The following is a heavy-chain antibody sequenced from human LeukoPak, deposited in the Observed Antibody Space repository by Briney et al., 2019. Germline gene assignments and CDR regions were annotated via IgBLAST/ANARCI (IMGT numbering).Heavy chain of an antibody. V-gene: IGHV4-59*08. CDR2: MYYSGST. Sequence: PSETLSLTCTVSGGSISSYYWSWIRQPPGKGLEWIGYMYYSGSTNYNPSLKSRVTISVDTSKNQFSLKLSSVTAADTAVYYCARHGGPRDWFDHWGQGTLVTVSS. CDR1: GGSISSYY. D-gene: IGHD3-16*01. CDR3: ARHGGPRDWFDH. J-gene: IGHJ5*02.